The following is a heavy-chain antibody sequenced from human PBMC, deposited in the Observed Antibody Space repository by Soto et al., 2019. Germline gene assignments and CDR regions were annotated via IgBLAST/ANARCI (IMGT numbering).Heavy chain of an antibody. Sequence: VQLVQSGPEVRRPGSSVNVSCTASDDSFATHAISWVRQDPRQGLEWMGGVIPMFGTTKDSPKFLGRVIISADASTGSAYLYLSELQPGDTAVYYCARHAMAGRNSLDWWGGLSDWGLGTLVTVSS. D-gene: IGHD2-15*01. J-gene: IGHJ1*01. V-gene: IGHV1-69*01. CDR3: ARHAMAGRNSLDWWGGLSD. CDR1: DDSFATHA. CDR2: VIPMFGTT.